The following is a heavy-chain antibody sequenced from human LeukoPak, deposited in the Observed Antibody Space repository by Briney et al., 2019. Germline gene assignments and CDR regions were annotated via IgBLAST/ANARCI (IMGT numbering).Heavy chain of an antibody. CDR1: GFTFRSYD. D-gene: IGHD1-26*01. Sequence: GGSLRLSCAASGFTFRSYDMSWVRQAPGKGLEWVSTLSGSGDSTYYADSVKGRFTISRDNAKNSLYLQMNSLRAEDTAVYYCAREGGSYSGADFFDYWGQGTLVTVSS. V-gene: IGHV3-23*01. CDR3: AREGGSYSGADFFDY. J-gene: IGHJ4*02. CDR2: LSGSGDST.